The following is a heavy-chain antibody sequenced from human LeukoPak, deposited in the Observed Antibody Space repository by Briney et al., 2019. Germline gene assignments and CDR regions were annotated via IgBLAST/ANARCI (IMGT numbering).Heavy chain of an antibody. Sequence: ASVKVSCKASGYTFTSYGISWVRQAPGQGLEGMGWISAYNGNTNYAQKLQGRVTMTTDTSTSTAYMELRSLRSDNTAVYYCVICYSVVGAFDIWGQGTMVTVSS. D-gene: IGHD2-21*01. CDR3: VICYSVVGAFDI. CDR2: ISAYNGNT. V-gene: IGHV1-18*01. CDR1: GYTFTSYG. J-gene: IGHJ3*02.